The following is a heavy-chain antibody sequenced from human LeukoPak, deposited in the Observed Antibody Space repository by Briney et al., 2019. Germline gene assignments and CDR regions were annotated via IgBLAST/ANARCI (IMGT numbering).Heavy chain of an antibody. J-gene: IGHJ6*03. V-gene: IGHV1-69*05. CDR3: ASSGLFAATDAYYYYYYMDV. Sequence: SVKVSCKASGGTFSSYAISWVRQAPGQGPEWMGGIIPIFGTANYAQKFQGRVTITTDESTSTAYMELSSLRSEDTAVYYCASSGLFAATDAYYYYYYMDVWGKGTTVTVSS. CDR2: IIPIFGTA. D-gene: IGHD2-15*01. CDR1: GGTFSSYA.